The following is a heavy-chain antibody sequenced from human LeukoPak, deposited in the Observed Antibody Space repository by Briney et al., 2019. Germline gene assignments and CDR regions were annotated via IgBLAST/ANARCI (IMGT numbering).Heavy chain of an antibody. Sequence: GESLKISCKGSGYSFTSYWIGWVRQMPGKGLEWMGIIYPGDSDTRYSPSFQGQVTISADKSISTAYLQWSSLKASDTAMYYCARLRTYDSSGYYYAYFDYWGQGTLVTVSS. CDR2: IYPGDSDT. V-gene: IGHV5-51*01. CDR3: ARLRTYDSSGYYYAYFDY. D-gene: IGHD3-22*01. CDR1: GYSFTSYW. J-gene: IGHJ4*02.